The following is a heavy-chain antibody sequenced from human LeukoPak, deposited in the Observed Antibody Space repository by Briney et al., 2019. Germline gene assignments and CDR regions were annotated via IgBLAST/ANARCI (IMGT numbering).Heavy chain of an antibody. J-gene: IGHJ4*02. Sequence: GGSLRLSCAASGFTFSSYSMNWVRQAPGKGLEWVSSISSSSSYIYYADSVKGRFTISRDNAKNSLYLQMNSLRAEDTAVYYCARDGEYYGSGSYYNVGGFDYWGQGTLVTVSS. V-gene: IGHV3-21*01. CDR3: ARDGEYYGSGSYYNVGGFDY. CDR1: GFTFSSYS. D-gene: IGHD3-10*01. CDR2: ISSSSSYI.